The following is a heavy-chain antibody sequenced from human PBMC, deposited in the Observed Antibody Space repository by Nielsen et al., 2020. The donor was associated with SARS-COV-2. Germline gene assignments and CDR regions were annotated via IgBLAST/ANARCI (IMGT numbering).Heavy chain of an antibody. V-gene: IGHV3-11*04. J-gene: IGHJ3*01. CDR1: GFLFSDYL. CDR2: ITTAGSTI. Sequence: GESLKISCSASGFLFSDYLMSWVRQAPGKGLEWISYITTAGSTIFYADSVKGRFTISRDNAKHSMSLQMTSLRVEDTAVYYCARDWSRAFDVWGQGTMVTVSS. CDR3: ARDWSRAFDV.